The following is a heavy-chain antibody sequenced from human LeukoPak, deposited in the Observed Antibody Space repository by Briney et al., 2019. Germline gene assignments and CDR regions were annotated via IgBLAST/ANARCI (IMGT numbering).Heavy chain of an antibody. V-gene: IGHV3-23*01. CDR3: AASFTYYFNY. Sequence: GGSLRLSCAVSGFTFSTYAMSWVRQAPGKGLEWVSFIGGSGVTTFYAGSVRGRFTISRDNAKSTLYLQMNSLRAEDTAVYYCAASFTYYFNYWGQGTLVTVSS. CDR1: GFTFSTYA. CDR2: IGGSGVTT. J-gene: IGHJ4*02. D-gene: IGHD3-10*01.